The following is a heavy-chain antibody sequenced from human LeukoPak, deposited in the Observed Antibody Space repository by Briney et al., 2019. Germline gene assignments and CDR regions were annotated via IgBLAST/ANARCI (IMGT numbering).Heavy chain of an antibody. J-gene: IGHJ6*02. CDR1: GFAFSDHY. V-gene: IGHV3-11*04. CDR2: ISSFGSTI. CDR3: ARVRIPYYYYGMDV. Sequence: AGRSLRLSCAASGFAFSDHYMSWIRQAPGKGLEWVSYISSFGSTIYYADSVKGRFTISRDNAKNSLYLQMNSLRAEDTAVYYCARVRIPYYYYGMDVWGQGTTVTVSS.